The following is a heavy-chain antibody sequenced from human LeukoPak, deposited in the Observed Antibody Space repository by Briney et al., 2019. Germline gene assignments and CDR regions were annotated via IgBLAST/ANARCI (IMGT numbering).Heavy chain of an antibody. Sequence: PSETLSLTCTVSGGSISSGGYYWSWIRQHPGKGLEWIGYIYYSGSTYYNPSLKSRVTISVDTSKNQFSLKLSSVTAADTAVYYCARGITGTPMDFDYWGQGTLVTVSS. D-gene: IGHD1-7*01. CDR2: IYYSGST. CDR1: GGSISSGGYY. J-gene: IGHJ4*02. V-gene: IGHV4-31*03. CDR3: ARGITGTPMDFDY.